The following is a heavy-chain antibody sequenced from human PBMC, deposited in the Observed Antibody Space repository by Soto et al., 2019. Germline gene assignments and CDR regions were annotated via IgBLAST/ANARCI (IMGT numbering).Heavy chain of an antibody. D-gene: IGHD2-2*01. Sequence: PSETLSLTCTVSGGSISSYYWTWIRQPPGKGLEWVGYVYYSGTTYYNPSLQSRVTISVDTSKNQFSLKLNSVTAADTAVYYCARGSTGAGALQYYFNYWGQGTLVTVSS. V-gene: IGHV4-59*12. CDR2: VYYSGTT. J-gene: IGHJ4*02. CDR1: GGSISSYY. CDR3: ARGSTGAGALQYYFNY.